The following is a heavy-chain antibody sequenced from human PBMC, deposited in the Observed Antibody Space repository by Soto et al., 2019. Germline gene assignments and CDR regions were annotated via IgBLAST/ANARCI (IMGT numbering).Heavy chain of an antibody. J-gene: IGHJ6*03. CDR2: IYYSGST. V-gene: IGHV4-59*08. CDR1: GGSISSYY. CDR3: ARLPRDIVVVPAAMEVNYYYYYYMDV. Sequence: SETLSLTCTVSGGSISSYYWSWIRQPPGKGLEWIGYIYYSGSTNYNPSLKSRVTISVDTSKNQFSLKLGSVTAADTAVYYCARLPRDIVVVPAAMEVNYYYYYYMDVWGKGTTVTVSS. D-gene: IGHD2-2*01.